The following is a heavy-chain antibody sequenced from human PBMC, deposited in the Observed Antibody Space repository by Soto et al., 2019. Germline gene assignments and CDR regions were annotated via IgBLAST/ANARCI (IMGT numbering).Heavy chain of an antibody. CDR2: IYYSGST. V-gene: IGHV4-59*01. Sequence: SETLSLTCTVSGGSISTNYWSWIRQPPGKGLEWIGYIYYSGSTDYNPSLKSRVTISVDTSKNQFSLKLTSVTAADTAVYYCARGGWSNDYWGQGTLVTVSS. CDR1: GGSISTNY. CDR3: ARGGWSNDY. J-gene: IGHJ4*02.